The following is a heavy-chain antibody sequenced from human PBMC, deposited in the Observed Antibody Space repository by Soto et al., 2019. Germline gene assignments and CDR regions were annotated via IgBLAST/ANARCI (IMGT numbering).Heavy chain of an antibody. D-gene: IGHD5-18*01. Sequence: PSETLSLTCSVSDDSINSDKYYWSWIRQPPGKGLEWIGEINHSGSTNYNPSLKSRVTISVDTSKNQFSLKLSSVTAADTAVYYCARAKGRRGYSYGYVAFDIWGQGTMVTVSS. J-gene: IGHJ3*02. CDR1: DDSINSDKYY. CDR2: INHSGST. CDR3: ARAKGRRGYSYGYVAFDI. V-gene: IGHV4-34*01.